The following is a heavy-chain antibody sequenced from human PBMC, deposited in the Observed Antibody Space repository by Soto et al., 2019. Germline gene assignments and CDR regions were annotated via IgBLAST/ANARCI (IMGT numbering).Heavy chain of an antibody. CDR2: IYYSGST. V-gene: IGHV4-39*01. CDR1: GGSISSSSYY. D-gene: IGHD3-10*01. J-gene: IGHJ4*02. Sequence: SETLSLTCTVSGGSISSSSYYWGWIRQPPGKGLEWIGSIYYSGSTYYNPSLKSRVTISVDTSKNQFSLKLSSVTAADTAVYYCARTFKKHSGSYKDWGQGTLVTVSS. CDR3: ARTFKKHSGSYKD.